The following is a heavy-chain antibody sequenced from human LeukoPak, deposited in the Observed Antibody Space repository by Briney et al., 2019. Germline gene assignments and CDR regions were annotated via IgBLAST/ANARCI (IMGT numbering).Heavy chain of an antibody. Sequence: GGSLRLSCAASGFTFSSYAMSWVRQAPGKGLEWVSDISGSGGSTYYADSVKGRFTISRDNSKNTLCLQMNSLRAEDTAVYYCANEEPLYDYVWGSYLDYWGQGTLVTVSS. V-gene: IGHV3-23*01. CDR1: GFTFSSYA. D-gene: IGHD3-16*01. CDR2: ISGSGGST. CDR3: ANEEPLYDYVWGSYLDY. J-gene: IGHJ4*02.